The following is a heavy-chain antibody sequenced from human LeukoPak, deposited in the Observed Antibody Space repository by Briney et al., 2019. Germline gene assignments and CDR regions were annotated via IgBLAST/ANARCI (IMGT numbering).Heavy chain of an antibody. D-gene: IGHD3-9*01. Sequence: SETLSLTCAVYGESFSGYYWSWTRQPPGKGLEWIGEINHSGSTNYNPSLKSRVTISVDTSKNQFSLKLSSVTAADTAVYYCARGRSRRYFDWLPPPTPFDYWGQGTLVTVSS. CDR3: ARGRSRRYFDWLPPPTPFDY. V-gene: IGHV4-34*01. CDR1: GESFSGYY. J-gene: IGHJ4*02. CDR2: INHSGST.